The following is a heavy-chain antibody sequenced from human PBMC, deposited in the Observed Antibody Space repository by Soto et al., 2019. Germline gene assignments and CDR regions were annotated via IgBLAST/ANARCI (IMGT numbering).Heavy chain of an antibody. CDR1: GGSFSGQR. J-gene: IGHJ4*02. Sequence: QLRLVQPGAEVKKPGSSVKASCKASGGSFSGQRVSWVRQAPGQSLEWMGGTSPMLRKTNSARKFQGRRTITADGSTNTASMEVTSLTSEDTAIYDCANEPNWGQGTLVTVSS. V-gene: IGHV1-69*01. CDR2: TSPMLRKT. CDR3: ANEPN.